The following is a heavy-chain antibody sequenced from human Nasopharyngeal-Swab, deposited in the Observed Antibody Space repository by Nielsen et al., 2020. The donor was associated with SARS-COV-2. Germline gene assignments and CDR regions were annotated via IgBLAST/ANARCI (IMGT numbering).Heavy chain of an antibody. J-gene: IGHJ5*02. CDR1: GFTFSDYY. Sequence: GGSLRLSCAASGFTFSDYYMSWIRQAPGKGLEWVAVISYDGSNKYYADSVKGRFTISRDNSKNTLYLQMNSLRAEDTAVYYCARSPYGSEENWFDPWGQGTLVTVSS. V-gene: IGHV3-30-3*01. CDR3: ARSPYGSEENWFDP. D-gene: IGHD3-10*01. CDR2: ISYDGSNK.